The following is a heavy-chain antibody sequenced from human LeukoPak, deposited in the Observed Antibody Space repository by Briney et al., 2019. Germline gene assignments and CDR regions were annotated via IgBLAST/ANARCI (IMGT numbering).Heavy chain of an antibody. Sequence: GGSLRLSCAASGFTFSSYSMNWVRQAPGKGVEWVSSISSSSSYIYYADSVKGRFTISRDNAKNSLYLQMNSLRAEDTAVYYCARDLPNEWELRVFDYWGQGTLVTVSS. CDR3: ARDLPNEWELRVFDY. CDR2: ISSSSSYI. J-gene: IGHJ4*02. V-gene: IGHV3-21*01. CDR1: GFTFSSYS. D-gene: IGHD1-26*01.